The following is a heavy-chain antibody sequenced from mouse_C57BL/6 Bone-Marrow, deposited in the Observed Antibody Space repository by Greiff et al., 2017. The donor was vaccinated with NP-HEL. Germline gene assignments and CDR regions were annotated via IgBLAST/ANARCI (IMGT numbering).Heavy chain of an antibody. J-gene: IGHJ2*01. CDR2: ISSGGSYT. Sequence: EVKLVESGGDLVKPGGSLKLSCAASGFTFSSYGMSWVRQTPDKRLEWVATISSGGSYTYYPDSVKGRFTISRDNAKNTLYLQTSSLKSEDTAMYYCAGRGYDYDYWGQGTTLTVSS. CDR3: AGRGYDYDY. CDR1: GFTFSSYG. D-gene: IGHD2-4*01. V-gene: IGHV5-6*02.